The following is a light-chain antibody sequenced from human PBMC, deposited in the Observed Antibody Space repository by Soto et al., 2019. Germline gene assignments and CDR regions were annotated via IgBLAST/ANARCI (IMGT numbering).Light chain of an antibody. Sequence: DIQMTQSPSSLSASVGDRVTITCQASHDISNNLHWYQLKPGKAPKLLVYDASNLETGVPSRFSGTGSGTSFTFTISSLQPEDVATYYCQQYDDLHRTFGQGTKLQIK. CDR3: QQYDDLHRT. V-gene: IGKV1-33*01. J-gene: IGKJ2*01. CDR1: HDISNN. CDR2: DAS.